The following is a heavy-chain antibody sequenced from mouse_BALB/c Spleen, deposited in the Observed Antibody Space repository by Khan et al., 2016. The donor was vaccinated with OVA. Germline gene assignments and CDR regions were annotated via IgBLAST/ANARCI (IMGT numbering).Heavy chain of an antibody. Sequence: EVELVESGGDLVKPGGSLKLSCAASGFTFSTYGMSWVRQTPDKRLEWVATISSGGSYTYYPDNVKGRFTISRAHAQNTLYLQMSSLKSEDTAMYYCARLAYYYDSEGFAYWGQGTLVTVSA. D-gene: IGHD1-1*01. CDR1: GFTFSTYG. CDR2: ISSGGSYT. CDR3: ARLAYYYDSEGFAY. J-gene: IGHJ3*01. V-gene: IGHV5-6*01.